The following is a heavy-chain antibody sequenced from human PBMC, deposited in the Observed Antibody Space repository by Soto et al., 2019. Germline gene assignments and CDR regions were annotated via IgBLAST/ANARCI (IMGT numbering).Heavy chain of an antibody. V-gene: IGHV1-2*02. D-gene: IGHD2-8*01. Sequence: QVQLVQSGAEVKRPGASVKVSCKASGYTLTDNYMHWVREAPGQGLEWMGWINPNGGTNYAQKFQGRVTMTRDTSISTAYMELSRLRSEDTAVYYCARDGDPLMVYDRWYYFDYWGQGTLVTVSS. J-gene: IGHJ4*02. CDR2: INPNGGT. CDR3: ARDGDPLMVYDRWYYFDY. CDR1: GYTLTDNY.